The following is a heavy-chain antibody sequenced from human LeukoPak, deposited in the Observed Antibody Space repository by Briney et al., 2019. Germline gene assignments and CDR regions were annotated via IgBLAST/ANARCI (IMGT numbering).Heavy chain of an antibody. CDR3: ARAPGARYGSNTWFDP. CDR1: GYTFTSYD. Sequence: GASVKVSCKASGYTFTSYDINWVRQATGQGLEWMGLMNPNSGNTGYAQKFQGRVTMTRNTSLSTAYMELRSLRSEDTAGYYCARAPGARYGSNTWFDPWGQGTLVPVSS. J-gene: IGHJ5*02. D-gene: IGHD2-2*01. V-gene: IGHV1-8*01. CDR2: MNPNSGNT.